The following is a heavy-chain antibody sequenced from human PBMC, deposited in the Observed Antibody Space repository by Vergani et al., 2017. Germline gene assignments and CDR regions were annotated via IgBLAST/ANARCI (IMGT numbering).Heavy chain of an antibody. D-gene: IGHD3-3*01. J-gene: IGHJ6*03. Sequence: EVQLVESGGGLVKPGGSLRLSCAASGFTFSSYSMNWVRQAPGKGLEWVSSISSSSSYIYYADSVKGRFTISRDNAKNSLYLQMNSLRAEETAVYYCARDEDDFWPNYYYYYMDVWGKGTTVTVSS. CDR3: ARDEDDFWPNYYYYYMDV. CDR1: GFTFSSYS. CDR2: ISSSSSYI. V-gene: IGHV3-21*01.